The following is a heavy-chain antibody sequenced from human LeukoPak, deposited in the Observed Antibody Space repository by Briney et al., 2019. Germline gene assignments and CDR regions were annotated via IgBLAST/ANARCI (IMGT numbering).Heavy chain of an antibody. CDR3: ARDRTMTGDRGIDY. CDR1: GFTFSTYS. V-gene: IGHV3-21*01. CDR2: ISNSGYT. J-gene: IGHJ4*02. D-gene: IGHD3-22*01. Sequence: PGGSLRLSCAASGFTFSTYSMNWVRQAPGKGLEWVSAISNSGYTYYADSLKGRATISRDNAKSSLYLQMNSLRAEDTAVYYCARDRTMTGDRGIDYWGQGTPVTVSS.